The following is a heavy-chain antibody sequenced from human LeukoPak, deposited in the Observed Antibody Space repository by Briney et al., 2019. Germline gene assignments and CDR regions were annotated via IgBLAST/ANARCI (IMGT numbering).Heavy chain of an antibody. J-gene: IGHJ5*02. CDR3: ARGLSHYYDSSGYLNWFDP. D-gene: IGHD3-22*01. V-gene: IGHV4-34*01. CDR1: GGSFSGYY. CDR2: INHSGST. Sequence: SETLSLTCSVYGGSFSGYYWIWIRQPPGKGLEWIGEINHSGSTNYNPSLKSRVTISVDTSTNQFSLKLSSVTAADTAVYYCARGLSHYYDSSGYLNWFDPWGQGTLVTVSS.